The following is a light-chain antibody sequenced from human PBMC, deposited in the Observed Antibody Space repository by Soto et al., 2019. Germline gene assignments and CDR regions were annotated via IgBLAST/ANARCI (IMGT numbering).Light chain of an antibody. Sequence: EIVLTQSPGTLSLSPGERATLSCRASQSVSRSHLAWYQQKPGQAPRLLIYGASSRATGIADRFRGSWSGTYFTLTISRLEPEDFAVYCCQQYGNSPPYSFGQGTKLEIK. CDR3: QQYGNSPPYS. CDR1: QSVSRSH. V-gene: IGKV3-20*01. CDR2: GAS. J-gene: IGKJ2*03.